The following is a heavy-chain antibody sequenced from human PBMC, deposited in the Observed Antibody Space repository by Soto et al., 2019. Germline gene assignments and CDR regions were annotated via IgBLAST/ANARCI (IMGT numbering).Heavy chain of an antibody. Sequence: GVSMRLSWAASGFTCVSLAMSCVRQAPGKGLEWVSAISGSGGSTYYADSVKGRFTISRDNSKNTLYLQMNSLRAEDTAVYYCAKAYGDYPYYYYYYMDVLGKGTTVTVSS. V-gene: IGHV3-23*01. CDR1: GFTCVSLA. J-gene: IGHJ6*03. CDR2: ISGSGGST. D-gene: IGHD4-17*01. CDR3: AKAYGDYPYYYYYYMDV.